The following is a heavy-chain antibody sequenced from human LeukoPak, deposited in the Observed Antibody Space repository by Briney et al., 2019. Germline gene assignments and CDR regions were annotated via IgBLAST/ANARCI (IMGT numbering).Heavy chain of an antibody. Sequence: GGSLRLSCAASGFTFDDYAMHWVRQAPGKGLEWVSGISWNSGSIGYADSVKGRFTISRDNAKNSLYLQMNSLRAEDTALYYCAKERYSSGFQHWGQGTLVTVSS. CDR1: GFTFDDYA. D-gene: IGHD6-19*01. J-gene: IGHJ1*01. V-gene: IGHV3-9*01. CDR3: AKERYSSGFQH. CDR2: ISWNSGSI.